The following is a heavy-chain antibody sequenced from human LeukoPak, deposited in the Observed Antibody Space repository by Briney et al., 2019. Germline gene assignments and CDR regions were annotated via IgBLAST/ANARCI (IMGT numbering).Heavy chain of an antibody. J-gene: IGHJ6*04. CDR2: IKQDGSEK. V-gene: IGHV3-7*03. CDR3: ARVPSGKGWNYYYYGMDV. CDR1: GFIFSGYW. Sequence: PGGSLRLSCATSGFIFSGYWMTWVHQAPGKGLEWVANIKQDGSEKYYVDSVKGRFTISRDNAKNSLYLQMNSLRADDTAVYYCARVPSGKGWNYYYYGMDVWGKGTTVTVSS. D-gene: IGHD1-1*01.